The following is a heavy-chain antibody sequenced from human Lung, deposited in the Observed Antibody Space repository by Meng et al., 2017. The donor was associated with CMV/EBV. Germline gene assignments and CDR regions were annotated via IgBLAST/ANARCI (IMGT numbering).Heavy chain of an antibody. Sequence: GESLKISCAASGFTFSSYGMHWVRQAPGKGLEWVAFIRYDGSNKYYADSVKGRFTISRDNSKNTLYLQMNSLRAEDTAVYYCAKDHIVVVPDATYYYGMDVWGQGXTVTVSS. CDR1: GFTFSSYG. CDR3: AKDHIVVVPDATYYYGMDV. J-gene: IGHJ6*02. D-gene: IGHD2-2*01. V-gene: IGHV3-30*02. CDR2: IRYDGSNK.